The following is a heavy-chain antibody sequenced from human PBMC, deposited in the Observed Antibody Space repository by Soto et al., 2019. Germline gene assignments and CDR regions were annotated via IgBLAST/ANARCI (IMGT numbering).Heavy chain of an antibody. CDR3: ARWWSGSRQGFDP. CDR2: IYYSGST. V-gene: IGHV4-31*03. D-gene: IGHD3-3*01. J-gene: IGHJ5*02. Sequence: QVQLQESGPGLVKPSQTLSLTCTVSGGSISSGDYYWSWIRQHPGKGLEWIGYIYYSGSTYCNPSLKSRVTRSVDTSKTQFSLKLSSVSAADTAVYYCARWWSGSRQGFDPWGQGTLVTVSS. CDR1: GGSISSGDYY.